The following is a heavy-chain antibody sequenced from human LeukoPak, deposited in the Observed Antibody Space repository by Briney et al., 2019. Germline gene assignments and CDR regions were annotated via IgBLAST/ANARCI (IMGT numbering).Heavy chain of an antibody. Sequence: SETLSLTCTVSGGSISTYYWTWIRQPPGKGLEWIGYIYYSGSTNYNPSLKSRVTISVDTSKNQFSLKLSSVTAADTAVYYCARHTKTVQSGFDYWGQGTLVTVSS. V-gene: IGHV4-59*08. J-gene: IGHJ4*02. CDR2: IYYSGST. D-gene: IGHD4-11*01. CDR1: GGSISTYY. CDR3: ARHTKTVQSGFDY.